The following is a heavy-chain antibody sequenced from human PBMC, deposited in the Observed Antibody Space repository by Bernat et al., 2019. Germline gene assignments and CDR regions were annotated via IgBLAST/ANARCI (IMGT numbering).Heavy chain of an antibody. CDR2: IFYSGSA. D-gene: IGHD3-10*01. CDR1: GGSISSSGYY. Sequence: QLQLQESGPGLVKPSETLSLTCTVSGGSISSSGYYWGWIRQPPGKGLEGIGSIFYSGSAYYNPSLKSRVTISVDSSNNQFSLKLSSVTAADTAVYYCARHLYYGSASYYYMDVWGKGTTVTVSS. V-gene: IGHV4-39*01. CDR3: ARHLYYGSASYYYMDV. J-gene: IGHJ6*03.